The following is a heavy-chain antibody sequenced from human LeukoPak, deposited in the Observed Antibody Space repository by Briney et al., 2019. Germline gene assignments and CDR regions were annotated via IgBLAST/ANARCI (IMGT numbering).Heavy chain of an antibody. CDR1: GGSISSYY. CDR3: ARSGVGAGVFDY. CDR2: IYYSGST. Sequence: SETLSLTCTVSGGSISSYYWSWIRQPPGRALEWIGYIYYSGSTNYNPSLKSRVTISVDTSKNQFSLRLSSVTAADTAVYYCARSGVGAGVFDYWGQGTLVTVSS. V-gene: IGHV4-59*01. J-gene: IGHJ4*02. D-gene: IGHD1-26*01.